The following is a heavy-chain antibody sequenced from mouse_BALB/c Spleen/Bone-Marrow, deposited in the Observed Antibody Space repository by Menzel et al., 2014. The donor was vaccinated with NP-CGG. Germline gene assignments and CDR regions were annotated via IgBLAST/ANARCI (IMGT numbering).Heavy chain of an antibody. CDR1: GYTFTDYY. CDR3: AMGVRLYWYFDV. Sequence: EVNLVESGPELVKPGASVKMSCKASGYTFTDYYMKWVKQSHGKGLEWIGDINPINGDTFYNQKFKGKATLTVDKSSSTAYMQLDSLTSEDSAVYYCAMGVRLYWYFDVWGAGTTVTVSS. J-gene: IGHJ1*01. V-gene: IGHV1-26*01. CDR2: INPINGDT. D-gene: IGHD2-3*01.